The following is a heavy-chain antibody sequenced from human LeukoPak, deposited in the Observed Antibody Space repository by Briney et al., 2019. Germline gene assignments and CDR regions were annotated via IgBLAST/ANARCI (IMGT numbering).Heavy chain of an antibody. Sequence: PGGSLRLSCAASGFTFSTYWMHWVRQAPGKGLEWVSSISSSSSYIYYADSVKGRFTISRDNAKNSLYLQMNSLRAEDTAVYYCARDNFPYYDFWSGYSLYYYYYMDVWGKGTTVTVSS. D-gene: IGHD3-3*01. J-gene: IGHJ6*03. CDR2: ISSSSSYI. CDR1: GFTFSTYW. CDR3: ARDNFPYYDFWSGYSLYYYYYMDV. V-gene: IGHV3-21*01.